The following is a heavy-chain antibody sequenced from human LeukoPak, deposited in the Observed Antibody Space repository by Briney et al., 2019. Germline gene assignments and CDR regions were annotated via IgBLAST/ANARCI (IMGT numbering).Heavy chain of an antibody. CDR1: GYTFTGYY. CDR2: INPNTGGT. J-gene: IGHJ5*02. D-gene: IGHD6-13*01. CDR3: AREFPSSSNWYAKWFDP. V-gene: IGHV1-2*02. Sequence: ASVKVSCKASGYTFTGYYVHWVRQAPGQGLEWMGWINPNTGGTNFAQKFQGRVTMTRDTSISTAYMELSRLTFDDTAVYYCAREFPSSSNWYAKWFDPWGQGTLVTVS.